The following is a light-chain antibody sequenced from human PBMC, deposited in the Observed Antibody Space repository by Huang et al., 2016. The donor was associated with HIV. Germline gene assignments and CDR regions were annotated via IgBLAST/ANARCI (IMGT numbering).Light chain of an antibody. CDR3: QQYNDWPLN. CDR2: GAS. CDR1: QSVGSN. Sequence: EIVMTQSPATLSVSPGERDTLSCRATQSVGSNLAWYQQKPGQAPRLLIYGASTRATCIPARFSGGGSGTEFTLTISSPQSEDYAVYYCQQYNDWPLNFGGGTKVEIK. V-gene: IGKV3-15*01. J-gene: IGKJ4*01.